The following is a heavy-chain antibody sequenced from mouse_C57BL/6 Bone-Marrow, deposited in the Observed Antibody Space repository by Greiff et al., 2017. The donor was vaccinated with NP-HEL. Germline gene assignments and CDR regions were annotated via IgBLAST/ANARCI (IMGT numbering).Heavy chain of an antibody. CDR3: TTGGDGYSWFAY. CDR2: IDPENGDT. Sequence: EVQLQQSGAELVRPGASVKLSCTASGFNIKDDYMHWVKQRPEQGLEWIGWIDPENGDTEYASKFQGKAPITADTSSNTAYLQLSSLTSEDTAVYYGTTGGDGYSWFAYWGQGTLVTVSA. V-gene: IGHV14-4*01. D-gene: IGHD2-3*01. J-gene: IGHJ3*01. CDR1: GFNIKDDY.